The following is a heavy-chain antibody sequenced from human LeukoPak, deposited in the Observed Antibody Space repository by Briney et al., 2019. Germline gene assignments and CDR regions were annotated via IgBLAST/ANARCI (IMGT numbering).Heavy chain of an antibody. CDR1: TFTFSNYG. J-gene: IGHJ3*02. CDR2: ISDDGSNK. D-gene: IGHD1-26*01. CDR3: AKVGYTGSYMHAFDI. Sequence: GGSLRLSCAASTFTFSNYGMHWVSQAPGKGLEWVAVISDDGSNKEYADSVRGRFTISRDNSKNTLYLQMNSLRADDTAVYNCAKVGYTGSYMHAFDIWGQGTMVTVSS. V-gene: IGHV3-30*18.